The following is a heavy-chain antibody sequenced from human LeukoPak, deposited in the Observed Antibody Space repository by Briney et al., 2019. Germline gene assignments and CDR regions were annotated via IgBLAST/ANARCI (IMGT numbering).Heavy chain of an antibody. CDR1: GYSFTSYW. D-gene: IGHD2-15*01. CDR3: ARGSKQTWWTAGPHNDAFDI. V-gene: IGHV5-51*01. J-gene: IGHJ3*02. CDR2: IYPGDSDT. Sequence: GESLKISCKGSGYSFTSYWIGWVRQMPGKGLEWMGIIYPGDSDTRYSPSFQGQVTISADKSISTAYLQWSSLKASDTAMYYCARGSKQTWWTAGPHNDAFDIWGQGTMVTVSS.